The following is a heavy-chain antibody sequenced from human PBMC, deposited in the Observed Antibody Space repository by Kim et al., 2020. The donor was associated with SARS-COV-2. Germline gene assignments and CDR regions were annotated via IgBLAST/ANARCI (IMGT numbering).Heavy chain of an antibody. J-gene: IGHJ4*02. D-gene: IGHD1-26*01. Sequence: SETLSLSCTVSGGSISSYYWSWIRQPPGKGLEWIAYISNSGSTNYNPSLKSRVTISVDTSKNQFSLNLSSVTAADTAMYYSARESVGAADYWGQGTLVTVSS. CDR1: GGSISSYY. V-gene: IGHV4-4*08. CDR2: ISNSGST. CDR3: ARESVGAADY.